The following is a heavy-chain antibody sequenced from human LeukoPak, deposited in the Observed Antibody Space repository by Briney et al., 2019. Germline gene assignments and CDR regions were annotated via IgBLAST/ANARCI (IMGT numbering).Heavy chain of an antibody. V-gene: IGHV3-7*03. CDR3: AKGNAVRGVQNYYYYYMDA. CDR1: GFTFTTYY. D-gene: IGHD3-10*01. Sequence: GGSLRLSCAASGFTFTTYYMNWVRQAPGKGLEWVANIKHDGSDKSYVDSVKGRFTISRDNSQNTVYLQMNSLRGEDTAVYYCAKGNAVRGVQNYYYYYMDAWGEGTTVTISS. J-gene: IGHJ6*03. CDR2: IKHDGSDK.